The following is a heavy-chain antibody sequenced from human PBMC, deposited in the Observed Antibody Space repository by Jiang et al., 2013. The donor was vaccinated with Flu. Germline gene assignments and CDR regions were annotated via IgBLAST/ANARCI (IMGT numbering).Heavy chain of an antibody. CDR2: VFHTGDT. Sequence: GPGLVKPSETLSLTCTVSGVSISAFYWSWIRQPPGKGLEWIAYVFHTGDTNYNPSLRSRVTISLDTSKDQFSLRLSSVTAADTALYYCARQPYGGDASYFFDYWGQGTLVTVSS. CDR3: ARQPYGGDASYFFDY. V-gene: IGHV4-59*08. J-gene: IGHJ4*02. D-gene: IGHD2-21*01. CDR1: GVSISAFY.